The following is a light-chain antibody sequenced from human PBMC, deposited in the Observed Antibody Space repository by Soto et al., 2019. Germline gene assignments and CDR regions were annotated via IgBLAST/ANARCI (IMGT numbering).Light chain of an antibody. CDR1: QSVGSK. CDR2: GAS. CDR3: QQYDKWPRT. V-gene: IGKV3-15*01. Sequence: EKVMTQSPVTLSVSPGERATLSCRASQSVGSKLAWYQQKPGQAPRLLIYGASNRATGIPVRFSGSGSGTEFTLTISNLQSEDFAVYHCQQYDKWPRTFGQGTKVDIK. J-gene: IGKJ1*01.